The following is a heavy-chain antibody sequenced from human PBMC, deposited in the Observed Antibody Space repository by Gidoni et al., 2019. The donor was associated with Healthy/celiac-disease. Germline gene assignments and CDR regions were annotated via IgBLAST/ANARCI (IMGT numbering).Heavy chain of an antibody. CDR2: ISSSANTI. J-gene: IGHJ5*02. CDR3: ARYSGSYSSAPDNWFDP. Sequence: QVQLVESGGGVVKHGGCLRLACAASGFTFIDYYMSWIRTAQGKGLEWVSYISSSANTIYYAASVKGRFTISRDNAKNSLYLQMNSLRAEDTAVYYCARYSGSYSSAPDNWFDPLGQGTLVTVSS. CDR1: GFTFIDYY. D-gene: IGHD1-26*01. V-gene: IGHV3-11*01.